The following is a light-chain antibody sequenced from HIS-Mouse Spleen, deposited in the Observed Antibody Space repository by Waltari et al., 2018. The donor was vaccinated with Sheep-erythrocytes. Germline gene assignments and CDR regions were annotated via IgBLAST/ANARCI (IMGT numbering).Light chain of an antibody. CDR1: SSDVGGCNY. V-gene: IGLV2-8*01. Sequence: QSALTQPPSASGSPGQSVTISCPGTSSDVGGCNYVLWYQQHPGKAPKLMIYEVSKRPSGVPDRFSGSKSGNTASLTVSGLQAEDEADYYCSSYAGSNNWVFGGGTKLTVL. J-gene: IGLJ3*02. CDR3: SSYAGSNNWV. CDR2: EVS.